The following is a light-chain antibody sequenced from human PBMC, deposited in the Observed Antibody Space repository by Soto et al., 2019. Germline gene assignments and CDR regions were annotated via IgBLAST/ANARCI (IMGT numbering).Light chain of an antibody. V-gene: IGLV4-69*01. J-gene: IGLJ2*01. CDR1: SGHSSYA. CDR3: QTWVSGPVL. Sequence: QPVLTQSPSASASLGASVKLTCTLSSGHSSYAIAWHQQQPEKGPRYLMKLNSDGSHNKGDGIPDRFSGSSSGAERYLTISSLQSEDEADYYCQTWVSGPVLFAGGTQLTVL. CDR2: LNSDGSH.